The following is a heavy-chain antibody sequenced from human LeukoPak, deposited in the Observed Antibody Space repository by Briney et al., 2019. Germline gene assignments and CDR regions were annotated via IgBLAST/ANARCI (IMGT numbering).Heavy chain of an antibody. V-gene: IGHV3-30-3*01. D-gene: IGHD3-10*01. CDR3: MRDYMGWFDP. Sequence: GGSLRLSCVASGFSLSNFQMYWVRQAPGKGLEWVSIISLDGSTEFYADSVKGRFTISRDTASNTMHLEMNNLRIEDTAVHYCMRDYMGWFDPWGQGSLVTVSS. CDR2: ISLDGSTE. CDR1: GFSLSNFQ. J-gene: IGHJ5*02.